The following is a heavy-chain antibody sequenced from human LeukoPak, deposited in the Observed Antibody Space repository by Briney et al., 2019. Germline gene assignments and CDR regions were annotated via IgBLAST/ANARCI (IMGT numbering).Heavy chain of an antibody. CDR3: ARPPWGRGYDGNFDY. CDR1: GGSISSSNW. V-gene: IGHV4-4*02. J-gene: IGHJ4*02. CDR2: IYHSGST. D-gene: IGHD5-12*01. Sequence: PSGTLSLTCAVSGGSISSSNWWSWVRQPPGKGLEWIGEIYHSGSTNYNPSLKSRVTISVDKSKNQFSLKLSSVTAADTAVYYCARPPWGRGYDGNFDYWGQGTLVTVSS.